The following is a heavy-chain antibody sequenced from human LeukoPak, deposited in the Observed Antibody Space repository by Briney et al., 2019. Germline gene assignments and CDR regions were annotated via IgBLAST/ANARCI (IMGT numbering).Heavy chain of an antibody. J-gene: IGHJ5*02. CDR2: ISTIGNP. CDR1: GASINGHW. Sequence: SETLSLTCTVSGASINGHWWSWIRQPAGKGLEWIGRISTIGNPNYYPSLESRVTMSVDTSKNQFSLRLYSVTAADTAIYYCARDDHYYESETYYGWFEPWGQGTLVTVSS. CDR3: ARDDHYYESETYYGWFEP. V-gene: IGHV4-4*07. D-gene: IGHD3-10*01.